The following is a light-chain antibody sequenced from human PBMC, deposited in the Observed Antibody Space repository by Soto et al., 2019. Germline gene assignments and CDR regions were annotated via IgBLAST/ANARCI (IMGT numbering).Light chain of an antibody. CDR3: QQRSNWPPWT. J-gene: IGKJ1*01. V-gene: IGKV3-11*01. CDR1: QSVISY. Sequence: EIVLTQSPATLSLSPGERATLSCRASQSVISYLAWYQQKPGQAPRLLIYDASNRATGIPARFSGSGTGTDFTLTISSLEPEEFAVYYCQQRSNWPPWTFGQGTNVEIK. CDR2: DAS.